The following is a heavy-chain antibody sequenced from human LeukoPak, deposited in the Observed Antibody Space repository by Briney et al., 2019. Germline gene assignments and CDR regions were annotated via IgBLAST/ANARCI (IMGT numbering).Heavy chain of an antibody. V-gene: IGHV3-21*01. CDR2: ISNSGRYI. D-gene: IGHD4-23*01. J-gene: IGHJ4*02. CDR3: ARDSPGEVITARSDY. CDR1: GFTFSTSS. Sequence: PGGSLRLSFAASGFTFSTSSMNWVRQAPTKGLEWLSSISNSGRYIYYADSVKGRFTVSRDNAKNSLYLQLDSLRPEDTAVYYCARDSPGEVITARSDYWDQGTLVTVSS.